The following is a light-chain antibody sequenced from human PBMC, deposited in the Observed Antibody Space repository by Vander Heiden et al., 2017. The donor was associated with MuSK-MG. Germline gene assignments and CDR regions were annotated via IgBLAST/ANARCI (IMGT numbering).Light chain of an antibody. CDR2: GAS. CDR1: QNVNSN. CDR3: QQYNNWPPWT. J-gene: IGKJ1*01. Sequence: EVVITQSPATLSVSPGERATLSCRASQNVNSNLAWYQQKPGQPPRLLIYGASTRASGIAARFSGSGSGTEFTLTISSLQSEALALYSCQQYNNWPPWTFGQGTKVEIK. V-gene: IGKV3-15*01.